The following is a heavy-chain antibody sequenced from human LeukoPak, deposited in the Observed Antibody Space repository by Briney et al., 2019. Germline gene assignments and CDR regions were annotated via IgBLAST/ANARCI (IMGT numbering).Heavy chain of an antibody. Sequence: KDSETLSLTCTVSGGSISSYYWSWIRQPAGKGLEWIGRIYTSGSTNYNPSLKSRVTMSVDTSKNQFSLKLSSVTAADTAVYYCARERRYGIVATPDYWGQGTLVTVSS. CDR2: IYTSGST. V-gene: IGHV4-4*07. D-gene: IGHD5-12*01. CDR1: GGSISSYY. CDR3: ARERRYGIVATPDY. J-gene: IGHJ4*02.